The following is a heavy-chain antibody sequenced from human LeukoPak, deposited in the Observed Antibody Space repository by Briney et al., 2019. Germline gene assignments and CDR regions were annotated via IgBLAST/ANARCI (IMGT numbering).Heavy chain of an antibody. CDR3: ARAPLGLIVVVPAAIRERYYYYYYMDV. D-gene: IGHD2-2*02. V-gene: IGHV1-18*01. CDR2: ISAYNGNT. CDR1: GYTFTSYG. Sequence: ASVKVSCKASGYTFTSYGISWVRQAPGQGLEWMGWISAYNGNTNYAQKLQGRVTMTTDTSTSTAYMELSSLRSEDTAVYYCARAPLGLIVVVPAAIRERYYYYYYMDVWGKGTTVTVSS. J-gene: IGHJ6*03.